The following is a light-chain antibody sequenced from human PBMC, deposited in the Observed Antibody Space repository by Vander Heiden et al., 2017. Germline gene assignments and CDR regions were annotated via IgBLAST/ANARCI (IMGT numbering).Light chain of an antibody. CDR3: HSYDESNRGV. J-gene: IGLJ3*02. Sequence: NFVLTQPHSVSESPAKTITISCTRSSGDIASTYVQWYQQRPGSSPTTVIYEHNQRPSGVPLRFSGSINSSSNSASLTISGLHTGDEADYFCHSYDESNRGVFGGGTRLTVL. CDR2: EHN. CDR1: SGDIASTY. V-gene: IGLV6-57*01.